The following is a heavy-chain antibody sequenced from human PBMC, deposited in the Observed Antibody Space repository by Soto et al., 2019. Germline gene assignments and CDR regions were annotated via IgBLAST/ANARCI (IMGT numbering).Heavy chain of an antibody. CDR3: AVREYAPTDYYYYGMDV. CDR2: MNPNSGNT. Sequence: QVQLVQSGAEVKKPGASVKVSCKASGYTFTSYDINWVRQATGQGLEWMGWMNPNSGNTGYAQKFQGRVTMTRNTSISTAYMELSSLRSEDTAVYYCAVREYAPTDYYYYGMDVWGQGTTVTVSS. CDR1: GYTFTSYD. D-gene: IGHD2-8*01. J-gene: IGHJ6*02. V-gene: IGHV1-8*01.